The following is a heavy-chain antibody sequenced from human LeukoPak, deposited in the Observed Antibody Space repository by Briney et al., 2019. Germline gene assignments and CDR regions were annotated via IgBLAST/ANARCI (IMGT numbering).Heavy chain of an antibody. Sequence: GGSLRPSCAASGFTFSSYAMSWVRQAPGKGMEWVSAISGSGGSTYYADSGKGRFTISRDHSKNTLYLQMTSLRAEDPAVYYGAHLREQLVRRWGQGTLVTVSS. CDR2: ISGSGGST. D-gene: IGHD6-13*01. CDR1: GFTFSSYA. J-gene: IGHJ4*02. CDR3: AHLREQLVRR. V-gene: IGHV3-23*01.